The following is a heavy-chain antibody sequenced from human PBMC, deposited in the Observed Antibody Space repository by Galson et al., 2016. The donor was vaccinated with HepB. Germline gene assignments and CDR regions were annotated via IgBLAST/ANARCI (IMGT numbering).Heavy chain of an antibody. J-gene: IGHJ4*02. CDR3: ARDSAENYGGDAYSWVDYFDS. CDR1: GGSVSGYF. V-gene: IGHV4-59*02. D-gene: IGHD4/OR15-4a*01. CDR2: VSSIGET. Sequence: TLSLTCTASGGSVSGYFWSWIRQPPGKGLEWIGHVSSIGETNYNPSLRSRLTLSVDTSKSQFSLNLNSVTAADTAVDHCARDSAENYGGDAYSWVDYFDSWGQGTLVTVSS.